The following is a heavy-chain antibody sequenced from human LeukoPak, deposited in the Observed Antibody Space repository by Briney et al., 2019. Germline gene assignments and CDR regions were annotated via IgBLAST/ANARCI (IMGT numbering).Heavy chain of an antibody. CDR1: GGTFSSYA. V-gene: IGHV1-2*02. J-gene: IGHJ4*02. CDR3: ARVRYRLAETYIDY. CDR2: INPNSGCT. D-gene: IGHD3-16*01. Sequence: ASVKVSCKASGGTFSSYALSWVRQAPGQGLEWMGWINPNSGCTNYAQKFQGRVTMTRDTSISTAYMELSRLRSDDTAVYYCARVRYRLAETYIDYWGQGTLVTVSS.